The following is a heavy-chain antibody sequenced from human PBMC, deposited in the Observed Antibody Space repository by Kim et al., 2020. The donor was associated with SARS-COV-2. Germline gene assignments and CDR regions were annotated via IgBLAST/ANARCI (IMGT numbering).Heavy chain of an antibody. CDR2: ISSSSSYI. J-gene: IGHJ2*01. Sequence: GGSLRLSCAASGFTFSSYSMNWVRQAPGKGLEWVSSISSSSSYIYYADSVKGRFTISRDNAKNSLYLQMNSLRAEDTAVYYCARSRGNRWLIYWYFDLWGRGTLVTVSS. CDR1: GFTFSSYS. CDR3: ARSRGNRWLIYWYFDL. D-gene: IGHD6-19*01. V-gene: IGHV3-21*01.